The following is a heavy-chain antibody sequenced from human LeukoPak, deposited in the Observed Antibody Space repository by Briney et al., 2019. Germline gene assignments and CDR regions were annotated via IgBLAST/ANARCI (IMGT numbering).Heavy chain of an antibody. CDR2: INPNSGGT. CDR1: GYTFTGYY. Sequence: GASLKVSCKASGYTFTGYYVHWVRQGPGQRLEYRGCINPNSGGTNNAQKGQGRVTTTRDTSISTAYMELSRLRSYDTAVYYCARGDHYDVLTGFQTPSHLSDYWGQGTLVTVSS. J-gene: IGHJ4*02. D-gene: IGHD3-9*01. CDR3: ARGDHYDVLTGFQTPSHLSDY. V-gene: IGHV1-2*02.